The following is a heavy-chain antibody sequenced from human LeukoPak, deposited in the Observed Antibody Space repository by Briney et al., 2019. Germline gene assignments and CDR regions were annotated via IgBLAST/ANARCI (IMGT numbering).Heavy chain of an antibody. V-gene: IGHV4-30-4*07. Sequence: PSQTLSLTCAVSGGSISSGGYSWSWIRQPPGKGLEWIGYIYYSGSTYYNPSLKSRVTISVDTSKNQFSLKLSSVTAADTAVYYCARDRGYYDSTPKRKFDYWGQGTLVTVSS. CDR2: IYYSGST. CDR1: GGSISSGGYS. J-gene: IGHJ4*02. D-gene: IGHD3-22*01. CDR3: ARDRGYYDSTPKRKFDY.